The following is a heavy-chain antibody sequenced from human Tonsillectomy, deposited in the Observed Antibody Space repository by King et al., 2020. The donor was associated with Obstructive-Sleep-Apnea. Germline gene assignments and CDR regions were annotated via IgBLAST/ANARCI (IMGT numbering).Heavy chain of an antibody. V-gene: IGHV4-59*01. J-gene: IGHJ4*02. CDR3: ARVMDYGGPPGAKGFDY. D-gene: IGHD4-23*01. CDR1: GGSISSYY. CDR2: IYYSGST. Sequence: VQLQESGPGLVKPSETLSLTCTVSGGSISSYYWSWIRQPPGKGLEGIGYIYYSGSTNYNPSLKSRVTISVDTSKNQFSLKLSSVTAADTAVYYCARVMDYGGPPGAKGFDYWGQGTLVTVSS.